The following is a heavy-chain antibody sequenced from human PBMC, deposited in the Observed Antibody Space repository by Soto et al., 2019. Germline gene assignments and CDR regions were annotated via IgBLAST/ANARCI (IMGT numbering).Heavy chain of an antibody. J-gene: IGHJ4*02. CDR3: AKSFALGHSSSWSFFDY. V-gene: IGHV3-23*01. D-gene: IGHD6-13*01. Sequence: EVQLLESGGGLVQPGGSLRLSCAASGFTFSNYAMNWVRQAPGKGLEWVSVISGSGDTTYYSDSVKGRFTISRDNSKSVLYMQKNSLRADATAVYYCAKSFALGHSSSWSFFDYWGQGTLVTVSS. CDR2: ISGSGDTT. CDR1: GFTFSNYA.